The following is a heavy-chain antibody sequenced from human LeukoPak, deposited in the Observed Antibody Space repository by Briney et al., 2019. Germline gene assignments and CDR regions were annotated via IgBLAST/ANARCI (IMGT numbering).Heavy chain of an antibody. CDR2: IIPIFGTA. CDR1: GGTFSSYA. V-gene: IGHV1-69*01. J-gene: IGHJ4*02. Sequence: SVKVSCKASGGTFSSYAISWVRQAPGQGLEWMGGIIPIFGTANYAQKFQGRVTITADESTSTAYMELSSLRSEDTAVYYCARDLPNYYDSSGPGYFDYWGQGTLVTVSS. D-gene: IGHD3-22*01. CDR3: ARDLPNYYDSSGPGYFDY.